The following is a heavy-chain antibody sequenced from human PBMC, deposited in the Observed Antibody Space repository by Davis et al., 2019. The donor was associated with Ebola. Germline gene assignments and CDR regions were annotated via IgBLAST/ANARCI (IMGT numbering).Heavy chain of an antibody. D-gene: IGHD3-3*01. J-gene: IGHJ6*02. CDR2: IKQDGSEK. CDR3: AKVVWDYDLSGMDV. CDR1: GFTFSSYW. Sequence: GESLKISCAASGFTFSSYWMSWVRQAPGKGLEWVANIKQDGSEKYYVDSVKGRFTISRDNSKNTLYLQMNSLRGEDTAVYYCAKVVWDYDLSGMDVWGQGTTVTVSS. V-gene: IGHV3-7*03.